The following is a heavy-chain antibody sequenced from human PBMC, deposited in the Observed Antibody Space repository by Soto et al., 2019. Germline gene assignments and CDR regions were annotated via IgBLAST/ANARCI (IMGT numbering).Heavy chain of an antibody. CDR2: IYYSGST. D-gene: IGHD6-6*01. V-gene: IGHV4-59*01. CDR3: ARERPDGARLDP. J-gene: IGHJ5*02. Sequence: SETLSLTCTVSGGSISSYYWSWIRQPPGKGLEWIGYIYYSGSTNYNPSLKSRVTISVDTSKNQFSLKLSSVTAADTAVYYCARERPDGARLDPWGQGSLVTVSS. CDR1: GGSISSYY.